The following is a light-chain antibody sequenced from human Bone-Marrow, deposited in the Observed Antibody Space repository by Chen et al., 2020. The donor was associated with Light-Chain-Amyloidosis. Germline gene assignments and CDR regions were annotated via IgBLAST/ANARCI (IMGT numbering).Light chain of an antibody. CDR2: WAS. CDR3: DQYYTPPLN. Sequence: DIVMTQSPDSLAVSLGERATINCKSSQSLLYSSNNKNYLAWYQQKPGQPPKLLIYWASTRESGVPDRVSGSWSVTDFNLTISSMQSEDVALYYHDQYYTPPLNFGGGNTVEIK. CDR1: QSLLYSSNNKNY. V-gene: IGKV4-1*01. J-gene: IGKJ4*01.